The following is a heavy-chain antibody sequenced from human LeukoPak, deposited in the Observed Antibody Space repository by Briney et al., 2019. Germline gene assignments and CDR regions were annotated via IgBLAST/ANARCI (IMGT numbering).Heavy chain of an antibody. J-gene: IGHJ4*02. Sequence: GGSLRLSCAASGFTFSSYAMHWVRQAPGKGLEYVSAISSNGGSTYCANSVKGRFTISRDNSKNTLYLQMGSLRAEDMAVYYCARGTMVRGVSAFDYWGQGTLVTVSS. V-gene: IGHV3-64*01. CDR1: GFTFSSYA. CDR2: ISSNGGST. D-gene: IGHD3-10*01. CDR3: ARGTMVRGVSAFDY.